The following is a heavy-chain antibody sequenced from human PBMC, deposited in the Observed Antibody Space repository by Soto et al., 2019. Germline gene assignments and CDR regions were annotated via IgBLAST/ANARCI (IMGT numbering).Heavy chain of an antibody. CDR1: GFTFTSSA. V-gene: IGHV1-58*01. D-gene: IGHD3-22*01. CDR3: AAFCPLSGYAYYFDY. CDR2: IVVGSGNT. Sequence: SVKVSCKASGFTFTSSAVQWVRQARGQRLEWIGWIVVGSGNTNYAQKFQERVTITRDMSTSTAYMELSSLRSEDTAVYYCAAFCPLSGYAYYFDYWCQGTLVTVSS. J-gene: IGHJ4*02.